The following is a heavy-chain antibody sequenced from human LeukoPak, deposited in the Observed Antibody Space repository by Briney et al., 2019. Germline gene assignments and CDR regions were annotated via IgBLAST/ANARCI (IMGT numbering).Heavy chain of an antibody. Sequence: GGSLRLSCAASGFTFSSYGMHWVRQAPGKGLEWVAVISYDGSNKYYADSVKGRFTISRDNSKNTLYLQMNSLRAEDTAVHYCAKDLSSSSFDYWGQGTLVTVSS. CDR1: GFTFSSYG. D-gene: IGHD6-6*01. J-gene: IGHJ4*02. CDR3: AKDLSSSSFDY. V-gene: IGHV3-30*18. CDR2: ISYDGSNK.